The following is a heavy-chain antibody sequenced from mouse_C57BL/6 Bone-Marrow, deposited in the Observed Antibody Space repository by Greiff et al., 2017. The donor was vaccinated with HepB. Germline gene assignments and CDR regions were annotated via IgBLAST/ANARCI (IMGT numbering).Heavy chain of an antibody. V-gene: IGHV3-6*01. J-gene: IGHJ3*01. D-gene: IGHD2-4*01. Sequence: VQLKESGPGLVKPSQSLSLTCSVTGYSITSGYYWNWIRQFTGNKLEWMGYISYDGSNNYNPPLKNRIAITRDTSKNQFFLKLDSVPTEDTATYYCAVYYDCDGAWFAYWGQGTLVTVSA. CDR2: ISYDGSN. CDR1: GYSITSGYY. CDR3: AVYYDCDGAWFAY.